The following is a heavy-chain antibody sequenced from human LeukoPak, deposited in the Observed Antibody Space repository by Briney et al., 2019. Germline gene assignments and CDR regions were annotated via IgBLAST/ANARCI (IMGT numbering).Heavy chain of an antibody. Sequence: SETLSLTCSVSGGSISNYYWSWIRQPPGKGLEWIAHIYSSGTTTYNTSLKSPVTISADTSKSQISLKVSSVTAADTAVYYCARHLGVGSYPLDSWGPGTLATVSS. CDR3: ARHLGVGSYPLDS. V-gene: IGHV4-59*08. CDR1: GGSISNYY. D-gene: IGHD3-16*01. J-gene: IGHJ4*02. CDR2: IYSSGTT.